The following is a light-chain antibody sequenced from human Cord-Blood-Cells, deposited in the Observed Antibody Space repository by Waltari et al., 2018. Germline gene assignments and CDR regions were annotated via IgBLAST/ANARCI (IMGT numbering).Light chain of an antibody. J-gene: IGKJ3*01. V-gene: IGKV1-5*03. CDR2: KAS. Sequence: DIQMTQSPSTLSASVGDRVTITCRASQSISSWLAWYQQKPGKAPKLLIYKASSLEIGVPSRFSGSGSGTEFTLTISSLQPDDFATYYCQQYNSYSFGPGTKVDIK. CDR1: QSISSW. CDR3: QQYNSYS.